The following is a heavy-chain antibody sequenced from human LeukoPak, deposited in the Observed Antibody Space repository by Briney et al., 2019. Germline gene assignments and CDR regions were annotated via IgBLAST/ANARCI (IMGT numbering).Heavy chain of an antibody. J-gene: IGHJ3*02. CDR1: GYTFTSHG. CDR2: ISTYNGNT. Sequence: ASVKVSCKASGYTFTSHGISWVRQAPGQGLEWMGWISTYNGNTNYAQKLQGRVSMTTDTSTSTAYMDLRSLRSDDTAVYYCARRSYYYDSSGYYRLDAFDIWGQGTMVTVSS. D-gene: IGHD3-22*01. CDR3: ARRSYYYDSSGYYRLDAFDI. V-gene: IGHV1-18*01.